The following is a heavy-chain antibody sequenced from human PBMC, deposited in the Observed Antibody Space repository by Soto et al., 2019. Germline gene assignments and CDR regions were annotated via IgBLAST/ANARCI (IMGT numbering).Heavy chain of an antibody. CDR2: ISAYNGNT. V-gene: IGHV1-18*04. CDR1: GYTFTSYG. D-gene: IGHD3-16*02. J-gene: IGHJ3*02. Sequence: GASVKVSCKASGYTFTSYGISWVRQAPGQGLEWMGWISAYNGNTNYAQKLQGRVTMTTDTSTSTAYMELRSLRSDDTAVYYCARVRITFGGVTVIPDAFDIWGQGTMVTVSS. CDR3: ARVRITFGGVTVIPDAFDI.